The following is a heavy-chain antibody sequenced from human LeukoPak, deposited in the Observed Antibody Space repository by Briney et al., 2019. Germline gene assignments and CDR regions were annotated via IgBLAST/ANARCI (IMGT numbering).Heavy chain of an antibody. CDR1: GDSISSYY. CDR3: ARVAMAENYYDSSGYFDY. J-gene: IGHJ4*02. D-gene: IGHD3-22*01. V-gene: IGHV4-59*01. Sequence: PSETLSLTRTVSGDSISSYYWSWIRQPPGKGLEWIGYIYYDGSTNYNPSLKSRVTISVDTSKNQFSLKLSSVTAADTAVYYCARVAMAENYYDSSGYFDYWGQGTLVTVSS. CDR2: IYYDGST.